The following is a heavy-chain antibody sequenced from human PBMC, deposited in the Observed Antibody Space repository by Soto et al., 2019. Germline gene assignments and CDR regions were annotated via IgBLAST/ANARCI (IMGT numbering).Heavy chain of an antibody. Sequence: VQLVESGGGLIQPGGSLRLSCAASGFTVSNNHMTWARQAAGKGLELVSFVHGGGSTSYADSVKGRFTISRDNSKNTLYLQMDSLRAEDTAIDYCAGRLTTAASLDYWGRGTLVTVSS. CDR1: GFTVSNNH. J-gene: IGHJ4*02. V-gene: IGHV3-53*01. CDR2: VHGGGST. D-gene: IGHD3-16*01. CDR3: AGRLTTAASLDY.